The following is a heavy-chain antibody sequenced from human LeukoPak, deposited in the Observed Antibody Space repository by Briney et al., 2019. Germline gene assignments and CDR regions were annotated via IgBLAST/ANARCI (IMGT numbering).Heavy chain of an antibody. Sequence: PSETLSLTCTVSGGSFEHYFWGWIRQPPGRGLEWIGYVYYSGSTDYSPSLTSRLTISADTSKNQFSLKLSSVTAADTAVYYCASHRRSHGSEYWGQGTLVTVSS. CDR1: GGSFEHYF. CDR3: ASHRRSHGSEY. D-gene: IGHD3-10*01. CDR2: VYYSGST. V-gene: IGHV4-59*01. J-gene: IGHJ4*02.